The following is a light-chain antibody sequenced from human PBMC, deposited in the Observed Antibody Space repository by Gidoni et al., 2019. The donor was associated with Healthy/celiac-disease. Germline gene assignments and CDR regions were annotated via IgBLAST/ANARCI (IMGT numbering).Light chain of an antibody. CDR2: DAS. Sequence: EIVLTQSPATLSLSPGERATISCRASQSVSSFLAWYQQKPGQAPRLLIYDASNRATGIPARFNGSGSGTDFTRTISSLEPEDFAVYYCRQRSNGVTFXPXTKVDIE. V-gene: IGKV3-11*01. J-gene: IGKJ3*01. CDR1: QSVSSF. CDR3: RQRSNGVT.